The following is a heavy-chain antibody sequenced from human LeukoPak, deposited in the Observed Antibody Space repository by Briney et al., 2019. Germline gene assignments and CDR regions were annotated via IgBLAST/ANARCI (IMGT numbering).Heavy chain of an antibody. Sequence: GGSLRLSCAASGFTFSNYGMHWVRQAPGKGLEWVAVISYDGPNKYYADSVKGRFTISRGNSKNTMFLQMNSLRAEDTAVYYCAKDFAKYCSGGCDFQDWGQGTLVTVSS. J-gene: IGHJ1*01. V-gene: IGHV3-30*18. CDR2: ISYDGPNK. D-gene: IGHD2-15*01. CDR1: GFTFSNYG. CDR3: AKDFAKYCSGGCDFQD.